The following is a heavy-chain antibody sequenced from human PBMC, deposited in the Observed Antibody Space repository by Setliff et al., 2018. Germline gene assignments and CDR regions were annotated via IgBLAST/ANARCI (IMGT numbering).Heavy chain of an antibody. D-gene: IGHD2-15*01. CDR1: GGSISSGSDY. Sequence: SETLSLTCTVSGGSISSGSDYWAWIRQPPGKGLEWLGTVYHSGGTYYNPSLKSRVTISIDTSKSQFSLNLNSVTAADAAMYYCARGLNSVSWTFTYWGQGTLVTVSS. CDR2: VYHSGGT. CDR3: ARGLNSVSWTFTY. V-gene: IGHV4-39*02. J-gene: IGHJ4*02.